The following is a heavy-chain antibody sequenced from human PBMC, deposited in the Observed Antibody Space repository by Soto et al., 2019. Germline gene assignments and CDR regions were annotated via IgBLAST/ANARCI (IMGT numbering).Heavy chain of an antibody. CDR3: ARYALGFGELLDYYYYGMDV. CDR1: GGSISSSRYY. V-gene: IGHV4-39*01. D-gene: IGHD3-10*01. J-gene: IGHJ6*02. CDR2: THYSGST. Sequence: PSETLSLTCTVSGGSISSSRYYWGWIRQPPGKGLEWIGNTHYSGSTDYNSSLKSRVTISVDTSKNQFSLKLSSVTAADTAVYYCARYALGFGELLDYYYYGMDVWGQGTTVTVSS.